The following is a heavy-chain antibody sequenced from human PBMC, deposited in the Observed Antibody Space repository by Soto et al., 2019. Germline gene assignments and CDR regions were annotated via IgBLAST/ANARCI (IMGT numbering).Heavy chain of an antibody. Sequence: QVQLVESGGGVVQPGRSLRVFCAASGFTFSSYGMHWVRQAPGKGLEWVAVIWYDGSNKYYADSVKGRFTITRDNSKNTLYLQMNSLRVDDTAVYYCARDSVGSSVSNFDYWGQGTLVTVSS. V-gene: IGHV3-33*01. D-gene: IGHD2-2*01. J-gene: IGHJ4*02. CDR3: ARDSVGSSVSNFDY. CDR1: GFTFSSYG. CDR2: IWYDGSNK.